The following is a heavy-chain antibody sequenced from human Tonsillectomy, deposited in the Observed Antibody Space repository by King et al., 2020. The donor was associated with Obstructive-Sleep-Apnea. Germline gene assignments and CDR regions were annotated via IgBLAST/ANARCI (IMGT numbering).Heavy chain of an antibody. CDR3: AGDVHSGSNMYYYGMDV. J-gene: IGHJ6*02. V-gene: IGHV3-64*01. Sequence: VQLVESGGGLVQPGGSLRLSCAASGFIFSNYAMHWVRQAPGKGLEYVSAISSNGYRTYYANSVKGRFTISRDNSKNTLYLQMDSLRAEDMAVYYCAGDVHSGSNMYYYGMDVWGQGTTVTVSS. D-gene: IGHD1-26*01. CDR1: GFIFSNYA. CDR2: ISSNGYRT.